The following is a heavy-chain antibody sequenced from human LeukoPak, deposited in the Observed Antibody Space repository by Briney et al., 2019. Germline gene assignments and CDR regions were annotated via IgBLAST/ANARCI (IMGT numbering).Heavy chain of an antibody. J-gene: IGHJ2*01. CDR2: ISGSGGST. V-gene: IGHV3-23*01. D-gene: IGHD1-26*01. Sequence: GGSLRLSCAASGFTFSSYAMSWVRQAPGEGLEWVSAISGSGGSTYYADSVKGRFTISRDNSKNTLYLQMNSLRAEDTAVYYCAREEVVGATRNWYFDLWGRGTLVTVSS. CDR1: GFTFSSYA. CDR3: AREEVVGATRNWYFDL.